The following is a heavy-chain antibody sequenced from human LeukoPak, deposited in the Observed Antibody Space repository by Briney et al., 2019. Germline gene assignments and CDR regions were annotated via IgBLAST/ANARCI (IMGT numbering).Heavy chain of an antibody. CDR2: ISAYNGNT. Sequence: GASVKVSCKASGYTFTSYGISWLRQAPGQGLEWMGWISAYNGNTNYAQKLQGRVTMTTDTSTSTAYMELRSLRSDDTAVYYCARDRASHIVVVIATLFDYWGQGTLVTVSS. CDR1: GYTFTSYG. CDR3: ARDRASHIVVVIATLFDY. V-gene: IGHV1-18*01. J-gene: IGHJ4*02. D-gene: IGHD2-21*01.